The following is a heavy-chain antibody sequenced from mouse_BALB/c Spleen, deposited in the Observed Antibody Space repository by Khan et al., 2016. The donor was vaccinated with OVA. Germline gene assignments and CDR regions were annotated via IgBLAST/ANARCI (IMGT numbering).Heavy chain of an antibody. Sequence: DVHLVESGPGLVRPSQSLSLTCTVSGYSITSDNAWNWIRQFPGNKLEWMGYITYSGSTSSNPSLKSRISITRDTSKNQFFLQLNSVTTEDTATYYCAMGRSYWGQGTLVTVSA. V-gene: IGHV3-2*02. J-gene: IGHJ3*01. CDR3: AMGRSY. D-gene: IGHD4-1*01. CDR2: ITYSGST. CDR1: GYSITSDNA.